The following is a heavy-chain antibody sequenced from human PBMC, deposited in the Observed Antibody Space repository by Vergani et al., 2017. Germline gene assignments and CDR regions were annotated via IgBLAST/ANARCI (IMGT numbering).Heavy chain of an antibody. V-gene: IGHV3-23*01. D-gene: IGHD2-2*02. Sequence: EVQLLESGGGLVQPGGSLRLSCAASGFTFSSYAMSWVRQAPGKGLEWVSAISGSGGSTYYADSVKGRFTISRDNSKNTLYLQMNSLRAEDTAVYYCAKDWVYCSSNSCYKDYYYYMDVWGKGTTVTVSS. CDR2: ISGSGGST. J-gene: IGHJ6*03. CDR3: AKDWVYCSSNSCYKDYYYYMDV. CDR1: GFTFSSYA.